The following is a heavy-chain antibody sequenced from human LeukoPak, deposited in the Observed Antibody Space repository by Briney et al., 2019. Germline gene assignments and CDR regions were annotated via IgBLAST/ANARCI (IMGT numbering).Heavy chain of an antibody. CDR3: AKRGVVIRVILVGFHKEAYYFDS. CDR1: GITLSNYG. CDR2: ISDSGGRT. Sequence: PGGSLRLSCAVSGITLSNYGMSWVRQAPGKGLEWVAGISDSGGRTNHADSVKGRFTISRDNPKNTLYLQMNSLRPEDTAVYFCAKRGVVIRVILVGFHKEAYYFDSWGQGVLVTVSS. J-gene: IGHJ4*02. V-gene: IGHV3-23*01. D-gene: IGHD3-22*01.